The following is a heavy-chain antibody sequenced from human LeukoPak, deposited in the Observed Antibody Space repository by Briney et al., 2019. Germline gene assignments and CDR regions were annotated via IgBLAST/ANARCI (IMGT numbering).Heavy chain of an antibody. V-gene: IGHV3-21*01. Sequence: GGSLRLSCAASGFTFSSYSLNWFRQAPGKGLEWDSSINSDSHYIYYSDSTKGRFTISRDNAENSLFLHMNSLRAEDSAVYFCARIFSGSGIKRNYGMDVWGQGTTVTVSS. CDR2: INSDSHYI. D-gene: IGHD3-10*01. CDR1: GFTFSSYS. J-gene: IGHJ6*02. CDR3: ARIFSGSGIKRNYGMDV.